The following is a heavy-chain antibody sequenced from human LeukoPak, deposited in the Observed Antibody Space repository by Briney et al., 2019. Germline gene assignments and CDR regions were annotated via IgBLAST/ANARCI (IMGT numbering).Heavy chain of an antibody. V-gene: IGHV4-59*01. D-gene: IGHD3-22*01. CDR2: IYDSGST. Sequence: SGTLSLTCTVSGGSISDYYWSWIRQPPGKGLEWIGYIYDSGSTNYNPSLKSRVTISVDTSKNQFSLKLSSVTAADTAVYYCACLTTADAFDIWGQGTMVTVSS. J-gene: IGHJ3*02. CDR1: GGSISDYY. CDR3: ACLTTADAFDI.